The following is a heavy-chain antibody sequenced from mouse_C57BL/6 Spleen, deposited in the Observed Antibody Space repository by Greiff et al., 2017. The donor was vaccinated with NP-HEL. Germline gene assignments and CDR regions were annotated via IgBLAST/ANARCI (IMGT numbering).Heavy chain of an antibody. J-gene: IGHJ1*03. CDR2: ISYDGSN. CDR3: ARVEGYHWYFDV. D-gene: IGHD2-2*01. V-gene: IGHV3-6*01. CDR1: GYSITSGYY. Sequence: ESGPGLVKPSQSLSLTCSVTGYSITSGYYWNWIRQFPGNKLEWMGYISYDGSNNYNPSLKNRISITRDTSKNQFFLKLNSVTTEDTATYYCARVEGYHWYFDVWGTGTTVTVSS.